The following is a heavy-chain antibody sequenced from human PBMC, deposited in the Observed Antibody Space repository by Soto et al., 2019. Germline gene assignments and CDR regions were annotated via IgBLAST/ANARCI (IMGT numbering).Heavy chain of an antibody. CDR2: ISYDGSNK. J-gene: IGHJ4*02. V-gene: IGHV3-30*18. CDR3: ENPGYSSGWYYFDY. CDR1: GFTFSSYG. D-gene: IGHD6-19*01. Sequence: GWSLRLSCAASGFTFSSYGMHWVLQATGKGLEWVAVISYDGSNKYYADSVKGRFTISRDNSKDTLYLQMNSLRAEDTAVYYCENPGYSSGWYYFDYWGQGTLVTVSS.